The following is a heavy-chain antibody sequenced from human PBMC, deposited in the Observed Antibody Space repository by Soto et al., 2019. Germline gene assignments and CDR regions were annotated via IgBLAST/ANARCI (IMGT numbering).Heavy chain of an antibody. D-gene: IGHD2-2*01. CDR3: AHHTITPATNWFDP. J-gene: IGHJ5*02. CDR1: GFSLTTSGVG. V-gene: IGHV2-5*01. Sequence: ASGPTLVNPTQTLTLTCTFSGFSLTTSGVGVGWIRQPPGKALEWLALIYWNDDKRYSPSLRGRLTITKDTSKNQVVLAMTNMDPVDTATYYCAHHTITPATNWFDPWGLGTLVTVSS. CDR2: IYWNDDK.